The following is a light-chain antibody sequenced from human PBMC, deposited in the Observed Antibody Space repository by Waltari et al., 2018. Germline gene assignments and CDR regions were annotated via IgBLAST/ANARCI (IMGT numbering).Light chain of an antibody. Sequence: EIVMTQSPATLSVSPGERATLSCRASQSVSSNLAWYHQKPCQAPRLLIYGASTRATGIPARFSGSGSGTEFTLTFSSLQSEDFAVYYCQQYNNWPRTFCQGTKVEIK. V-gene: IGKV3-15*01. CDR3: QQYNNWPRT. CDR2: GAS. J-gene: IGKJ1*01. CDR1: QSVSSN.